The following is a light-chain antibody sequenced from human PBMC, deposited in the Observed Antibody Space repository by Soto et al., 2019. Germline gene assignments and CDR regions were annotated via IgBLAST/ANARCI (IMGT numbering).Light chain of an antibody. Sequence: DIQMTQSPSTLSGSVGDRVTITCRASQTISSWLAWYQQKPGKAPKLLIYKASTLQGGVPPRFSGSGSGTDFTLTISSLQPEDFATYYCQQSYNTPRTLGQGTKLEIK. CDR2: KAS. CDR3: QQSYNTPRT. J-gene: IGKJ2*01. V-gene: IGKV1-39*01. CDR1: QTISSW.